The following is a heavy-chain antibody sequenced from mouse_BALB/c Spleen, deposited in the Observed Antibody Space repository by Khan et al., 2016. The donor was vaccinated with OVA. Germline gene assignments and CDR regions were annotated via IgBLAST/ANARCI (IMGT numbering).Heavy chain of an antibody. CDR3: ARVGYSGTMDY. CDR2: INTYTGEP. D-gene: IGHD2-3*01. J-gene: IGHJ4*01. Sequence: QVQLKESGPELKKPGETVKISCKASGYTFTSNGMDWAKQAPGKGLKWMGWINTYTGEPTYAVDFKGRFAFSLETSASTAYLQINNLKNEDTATYFCARVGYSGTMDYWGQGTSVTVSS. V-gene: IGHV9-3-1*01. CDR1: GYTFTSNG.